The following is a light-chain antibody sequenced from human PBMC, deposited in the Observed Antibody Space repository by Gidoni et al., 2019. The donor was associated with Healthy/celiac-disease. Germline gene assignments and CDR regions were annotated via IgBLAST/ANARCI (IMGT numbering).Light chain of an antibody. J-gene: IGKJ2*01. V-gene: IGKV3-20*01. CDR3: QQYGSSMGYT. Sequence: EIVLTHSPGTLSLSPGERATLSCRASQSVSSSYLAWYQQKPGQAPRLLIYGASSRATGIPDRFSGSGSGTDFTLTISRLEPEDFAVYYCQQYGSSMGYTFGQGTKLEIK. CDR2: GAS. CDR1: QSVSSSY.